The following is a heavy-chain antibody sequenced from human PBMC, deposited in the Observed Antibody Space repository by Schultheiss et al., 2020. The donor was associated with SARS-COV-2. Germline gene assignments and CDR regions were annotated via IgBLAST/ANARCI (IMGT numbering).Heavy chain of an antibody. Sequence: GGSLRLSCAASGFTFSSYDMHWVRQATGKGLEWVSAIGTAGDTYYPGSVKGRFTISRENAKNSLYLQMNSLRAEDTAVYYCVRTILLWFGELFDFDYWGQGTLVTVSS. CDR2: IGTAGDT. V-gene: IGHV3-13*01. J-gene: IGHJ4*02. D-gene: IGHD3-10*01. CDR1: GFTFSSYD. CDR3: VRTILLWFGELFDFDY.